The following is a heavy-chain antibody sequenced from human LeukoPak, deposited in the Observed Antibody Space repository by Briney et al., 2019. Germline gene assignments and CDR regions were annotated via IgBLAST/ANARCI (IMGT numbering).Heavy chain of an antibody. Sequence: PSETLSLTCTVSGGSIISHYWSWIRQPPGKGLEWIGYIFDNESIDYNPSLKSRVTLSVDTSKNQFSLRLSSVTAADTAVYFCAKTPGDGYNSRRGVFNSWGQGTLVTVSS. V-gene: IGHV4-59*11. D-gene: IGHD5-24*01. J-gene: IGHJ4*02. CDR3: AKTPGDGYNSRRGVFNS. CDR1: GGSIISHY. CDR2: IFDNESI.